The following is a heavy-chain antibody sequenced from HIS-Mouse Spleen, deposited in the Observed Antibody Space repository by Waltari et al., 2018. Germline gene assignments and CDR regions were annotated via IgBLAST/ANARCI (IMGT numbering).Heavy chain of an antibody. D-gene: IGHD6-19*01. CDR3: ARGDLGGTEGAGTLELYYYGMDV. J-gene: IGHJ6*02. CDR2: ISHSGST. CDR1: VGSFSGSY. V-gene: IGHV4-34*01. Sequence: QSHLQPWGAGLVKPSEPQSLTCACYVGSFSGSYWRWCRQPPGKGLCGRGEISHSGSTNYHPSLKSRGNISVDTSKNQFSLKLSYVTAADKDVDYCARGDLGGTEGAGTLELYYYGMDVWGQGTTVT.